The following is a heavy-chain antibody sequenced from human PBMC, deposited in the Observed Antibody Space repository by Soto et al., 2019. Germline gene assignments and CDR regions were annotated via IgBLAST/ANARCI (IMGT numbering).Heavy chain of an antibody. D-gene: IGHD2-2*01. V-gene: IGHV1-2*02. J-gene: IGHJ6*02. CDR3: ARGEDIVVVPAAASTYYYYYGMDV. CDR2: INPNSGGT. Sequence: ASAKVSCKASGYTFTGYYMHWVRQAPGQGLEWMGWINPNSGGTNYAQKFQGRVTMTRDTSISTAYMELSRLRSDDTAVYYCARGEDIVVVPAAASTYYYYYGMDVWGQGTTVTVSS. CDR1: GYTFTGYY.